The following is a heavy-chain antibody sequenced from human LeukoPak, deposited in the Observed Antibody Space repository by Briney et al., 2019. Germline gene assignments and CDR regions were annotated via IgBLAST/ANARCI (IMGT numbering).Heavy chain of an antibody. V-gene: IGHV4-59*01. Sequence: SETLSLTCTVSGGSISSYYWSWIRQPPGKGLEWIGYIYYSGSTNYNPSLKSRVTISVDTSKNQFSLKLSSVTAADTAVYHCARVRHGAFDIWGQGTMVTVSS. CDR1: GGSISSYY. J-gene: IGHJ3*02. CDR2: IYYSGST. CDR3: ARVRHGAFDI.